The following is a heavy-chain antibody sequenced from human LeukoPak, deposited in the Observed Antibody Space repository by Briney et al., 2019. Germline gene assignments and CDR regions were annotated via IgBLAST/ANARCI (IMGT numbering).Heavy chain of an antibody. CDR3: ARGAPLVAVTSGAFDI. CDR1: GFTFISYE. CDR2: IDSISTTI. Sequence: PGGSLRLSCAASGFTFISYEMNWVRQAPGKGLEWISYIDSISTTIYSADSVRGRFTISRDNAKNSVYLQMNSLRVEDTAIYYCARGAPLVAVTSGAFDIWGQGTMVTVSS. V-gene: IGHV3-48*03. D-gene: IGHD2-15*01. J-gene: IGHJ3*02.